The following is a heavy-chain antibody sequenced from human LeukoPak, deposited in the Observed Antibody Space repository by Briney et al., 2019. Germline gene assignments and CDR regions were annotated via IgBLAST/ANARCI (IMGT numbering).Heavy chain of an antibody. D-gene: IGHD2-2*01. Sequence: GASVRGSCKASGYTFSSYDANWVRQATGQGLEWMGWMNPNSGNTGYAQEFQGRVTMTRNTSISTAYMEVSGLRSEDTAVYYCARVPSPTRYGMDVWGQGTTVTVSS. CDR3: ARVPSPTRYGMDV. CDR1: GYTFSSYD. CDR2: MNPNSGNT. J-gene: IGHJ6*02. V-gene: IGHV1-8*01.